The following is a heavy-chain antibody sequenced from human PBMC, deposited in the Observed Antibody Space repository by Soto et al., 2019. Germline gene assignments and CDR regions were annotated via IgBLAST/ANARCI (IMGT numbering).Heavy chain of an antibody. CDR1: GYTFTSYT. CDR2: INIAKGNT. D-gene: IGHD3-10*01. V-gene: IGHV1-3*04. J-gene: IGHJ4*02. Sequence: QGQLVQSGAEVKKPGASVKVSCKASGYTFTSYTMHWVRQAPGQRPEWMGWINIAKGNTQYSQKLLGRVTFTRDTSASTAYMELSTLRSEDTAVYYCARSSGSFYTLGHWGQGTLVTVSS. CDR3: ARSSGSFYTLGH.